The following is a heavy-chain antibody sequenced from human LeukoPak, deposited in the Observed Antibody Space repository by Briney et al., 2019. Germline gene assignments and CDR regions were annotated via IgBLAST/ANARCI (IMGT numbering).Heavy chain of an antibody. CDR3: AREPADFGDNWFDP. CDR2: ISRSSSSI. V-gene: IGHV3-48*01. CDR1: GFTFSSYS. D-gene: IGHD3-3*01. Sequence: PGGSLRLSCAASGFTFSSYSMNWVRQAPGKGPEWVSYISRSSSSIYYADSVKGRFTISRDNAKNSLYLQMNSLRAEDTAVYYCAREPADFGDNWFDPWGQGTLVTVSS. J-gene: IGHJ5*02.